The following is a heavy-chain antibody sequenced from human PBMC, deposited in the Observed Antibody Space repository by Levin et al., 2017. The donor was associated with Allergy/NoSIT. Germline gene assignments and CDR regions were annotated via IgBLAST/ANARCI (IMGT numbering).Heavy chain of an antibody. J-gene: IGHJ4*02. V-gene: IGHV4-59*01. CDR2: IYYSGST. CDR1: GGSISSYY. D-gene: IGHD6-19*01. Sequence: PSETLSLTCTVSGGSISSYYWSWIRQPPGKGLEWIGYIYYSGSTNYNPSLKSRVTISVDTSKNQFSLKLSSVTAADTAVYYCAREAVAGPPVAWGQGTLVTVSS. CDR3: AREAVAGPPVA.